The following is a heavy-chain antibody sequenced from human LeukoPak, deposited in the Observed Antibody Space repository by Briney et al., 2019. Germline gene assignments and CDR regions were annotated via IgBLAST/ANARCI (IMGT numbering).Heavy chain of an antibody. CDR3: ARGGIVEAFDI. V-gene: IGHV4-39*01. CDR2: IYYSGST. CDR1: GGSISSSSYY. Sequence: PSETLSLTCTVSGGSISSSSYYWGWIRQPPGKGLEWIGSIYYSGSTYYNPSLKSRVTISVDTSKNQFPLKLSSVTAADTAVYYCARGGIVEAFDIWGQGTMVTVSS. J-gene: IGHJ3*02. D-gene: IGHD1-26*01.